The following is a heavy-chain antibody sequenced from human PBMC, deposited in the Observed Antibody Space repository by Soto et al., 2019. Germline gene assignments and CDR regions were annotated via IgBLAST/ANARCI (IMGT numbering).Heavy chain of an antibody. CDR3: AKRVSTA. V-gene: IGHV3-23*01. D-gene: IGHD5-12*01. Sequence: GGSLRLACASSGVTFSSYGMHWVRQAPGKGLEWVAGISGAGASTYYADSVKGRFTISRDNSKNMLYLQMNSLRAEDTALYYCAKRVSTAWGQGTLLTVSS. CDR2: ISGAGAST. J-gene: IGHJ5*02. CDR1: GVTFSSYG.